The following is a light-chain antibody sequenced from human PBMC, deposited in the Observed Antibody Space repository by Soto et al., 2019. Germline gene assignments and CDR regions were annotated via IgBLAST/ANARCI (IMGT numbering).Light chain of an antibody. J-gene: IGKJ4*01. CDR3: KQYNSYPLT. Sequence: IQLTQSPSSLSASVGDRVTITCRASQSISSWLAWYQQKPGKAHKLLIYDAYSLESGVQSRFSGSGSGTEFTLTIRSLQPDEFATYYCKQYNSYPLTFGGGTKVDIK. CDR2: DAY. V-gene: IGKV1-5*01. CDR1: QSISSW.